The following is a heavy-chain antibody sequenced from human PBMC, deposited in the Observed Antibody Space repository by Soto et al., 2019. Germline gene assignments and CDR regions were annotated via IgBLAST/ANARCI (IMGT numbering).Heavy chain of an antibody. CDR2: MNPNTGKT. Sequence: ASVKVSCTASGYTFTIYNVNWVRQATGQGLEWMGWMNPNTGKTGYAQKFQGRVTMTRDTSITTAYMELSSLRSDDTAVYFCARSSIAAPYYYYGMDAWGQGTTVTVS. V-gene: IGHV1-8*01. CDR1: GYTFTIYN. D-gene: IGHD6-25*01. CDR3: ARSSIAAPYYYYGMDA. J-gene: IGHJ6*02.